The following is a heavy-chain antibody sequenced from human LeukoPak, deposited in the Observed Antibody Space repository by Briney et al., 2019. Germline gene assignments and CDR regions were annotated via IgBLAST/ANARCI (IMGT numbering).Heavy chain of an antibody. V-gene: IGHV3-74*01. Sequence: PGGSLRLSCAASGFTFSGYSLNWVRQAPGKGLVWVSRISSDGRSVTYADSVKGRFTTSRDNAKNTLYLQMNSLNAADTAVYYCARDREGLSIWGQGTLVTVSS. CDR1: GFTFSGYS. CDR2: ISSDGRSV. CDR3: ARDREGLSI. J-gene: IGHJ4*02.